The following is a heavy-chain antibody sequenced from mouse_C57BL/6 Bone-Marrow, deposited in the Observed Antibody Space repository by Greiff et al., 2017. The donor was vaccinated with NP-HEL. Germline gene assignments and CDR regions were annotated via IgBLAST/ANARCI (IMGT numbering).Heavy chain of an antibody. Sequence: LQQSGAELARPGASVKLSCKASGYTFTSYGISWVKQRTGQGLEWIGEIYPRSGNTYYNEKFKGKATLTADKSSSTAYMELRSLTSEDSAVYFCARREALLLRVDYWGQGTTLTVSS. CDR3: ARREALLLRVDY. CDR2: IYPRSGNT. D-gene: IGHD1-1*01. V-gene: IGHV1-81*01. J-gene: IGHJ2*01. CDR1: GYTFTSYG.